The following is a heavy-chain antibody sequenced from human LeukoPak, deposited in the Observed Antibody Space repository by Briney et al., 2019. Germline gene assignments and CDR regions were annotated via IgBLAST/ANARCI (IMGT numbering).Heavy chain of an antibody. J-gene: IGHJ6*02. D-gene: IGHD3-3*01. CDR2: IKQDGSEK. CDR3: ARDGGGMDV. V-gene: IGHV3-7*01. CDR1: GFTFSSYA. Sequence: GGSLRLSCAASGFTFSSYAMSWVRQAPGKGLEWVANIKQDGSEKYYVDSVKGRFTISRDNAKNSLYLQMNSLRAEDTAVYYCARDGGGMDVWGQGTTVTVSS.